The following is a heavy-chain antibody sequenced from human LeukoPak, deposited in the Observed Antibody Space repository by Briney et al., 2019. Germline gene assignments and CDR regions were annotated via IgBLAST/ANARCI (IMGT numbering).Heavy chain of an antibody. J-gene: IGHJ3*02. V-gene: IGHV3-30-3*01. CDR2: ISYDGSNK. Sequence: GGSLRLSCAASGFTFSSYAMHWVRQAPGKGLEWVAVISYDGSNKYYADSVKGRFTISRDNSKNTLYLQMNSLRAEDTAVYYCARDRGITTCVGAFDIWGQGTMVTVSS. CDR3: ARDRGITTCVGAFDI. D-gene: IGHD3-22*01. CDR1: GFTFSSYA.